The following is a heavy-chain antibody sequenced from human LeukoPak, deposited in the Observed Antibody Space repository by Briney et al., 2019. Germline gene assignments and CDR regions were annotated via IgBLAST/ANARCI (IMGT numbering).Heavy chain of an antibody. CDR1: GFPFSNYA. J-gene: IGHJ4*02. CDR2: ISGSGGST. V-gene: IGHV3-23*01. Sequence: GGSLRLSCAASGFPFSNYAMTWVRQAPGKGLEWVSAISGSGGSTFYADSVKGRFTISRDNSKNTLYLQMNSLRAEDTAVYYCAKDKVSSGWYWGQGTLVTVSS. D-gene: IGHD6-19*01. CDR3: AKDKVSSGWY.